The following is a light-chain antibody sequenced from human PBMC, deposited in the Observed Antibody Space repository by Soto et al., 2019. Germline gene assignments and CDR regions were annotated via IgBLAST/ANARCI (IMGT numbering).Light chain of an antibody. J-gene: IGLJ2*01. CDR3: QSYDSSLSAL. V-gene: IGLV1-40*01. CDR1: SSNIGAHYD. CDR2: GNS. Sequence: QSVLTQPPSVSGAPGQRVTISCTGSSSNIGAHYDVHWYQQLPGTAPKLLSYGNSNRPSGVPDRFSGSKSGTSASLAITGLEAEDEADYYCQSYDSSLSALFGGGTKLTVL.